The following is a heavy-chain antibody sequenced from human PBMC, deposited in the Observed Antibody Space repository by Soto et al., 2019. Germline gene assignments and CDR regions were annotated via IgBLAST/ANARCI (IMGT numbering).Heavy chain of an antibody. CDR2: IYSSGNT. CDR1: GGSISSNY. V-gene: IGHV4-59*01. CDR3: ARDRSFIDGVTNYYYPDILV. J-gene: IGHJ6*02. Sequence: SETLSLTCSVSGGSISSNYWSWIRQPPGKGLEWIGYIYSSGNTNYNPSLKSRVTISVDTSKNQFSLKLRSVTAADTAVYYCARDRSFIDGVTNYYYPDILVWGQGTTVSVPS. D-gene: IGHD5-18*01.